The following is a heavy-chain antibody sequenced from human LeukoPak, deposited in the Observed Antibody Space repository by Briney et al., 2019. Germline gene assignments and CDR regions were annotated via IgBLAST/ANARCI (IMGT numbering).Heavy chain of an antibody. V-gene: IGHV3-23*01. Sequence: PGGSLRLACEGSGFTFSSYSMNWVRQAPGKGLEWVSAISGSGGSTHYADSVKGRFTISRDNSKNTLYLQMDSLRAEDTAIYYCAKAGRLGELSLYSFDYWGQGTLVTVSS. J-gene: IGHJ4*02. CDR1: GFTFSSYS. CDR2: ISGSGGST. D-gene: IGHD3-16*02. CDR3: AKAGRLGELSLYSFDY.